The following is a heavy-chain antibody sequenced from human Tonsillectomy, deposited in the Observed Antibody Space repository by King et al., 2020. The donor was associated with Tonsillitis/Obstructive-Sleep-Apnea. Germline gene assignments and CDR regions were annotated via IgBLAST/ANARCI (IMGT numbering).Heavy chain of an antibody. J-gene: IGHJ4*02. CDR1: GFTFSNAW. V-gene: IGHV3-15*01. D-gene: IGHD3-16*01. CDR3: TTDFVEGGVVVDY. CDR2: VKSKTDGGTT. Sequence: VQLVESGGGFIKPGGSLRLSCSASGFTFSNAWMRWVRQAPGKGLEWGGRVKSKTDGGTTDYAAPVKGRFTISREDSKDMLYLQMSSLKTEDTAVYYCTTDFVEGGVVVDYWGQGTLVTVSS.